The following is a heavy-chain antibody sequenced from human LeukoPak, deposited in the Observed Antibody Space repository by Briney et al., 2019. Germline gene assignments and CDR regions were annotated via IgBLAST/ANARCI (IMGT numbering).Heavy chain of an antibody. CDR2: IKQDGSEK. CDR1: GFTFSSYW. CDR3: ARIHTDRGAEWGNYFVY. Sequence: GGSLRLSCAVSGFTFSSYWMSWVRQAPGKGLEWVANIKQDGSEKNYVDSVKGRFTISRDNAKNSLYLQLNSLRVEETAVYYCARIHTDRGAEWGNYFVYWGQGALVTVSS. D-gene: IGHD1-26*01. V-gene: IGHV3-7*01. J-gene: IGHJ4*02.